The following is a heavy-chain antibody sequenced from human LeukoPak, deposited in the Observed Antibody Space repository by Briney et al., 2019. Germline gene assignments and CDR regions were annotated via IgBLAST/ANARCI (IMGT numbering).Heavy chain of an antibody. CDR1: GGSISSSNW. V-gene: IGHV4-4*02. CDR3: ARESIAAAGTSWDY. J-gene: IGHJ4*02. CDR2: IYHSGST. D-gene: IGHD6-13*01. Sequence: PSETLSLTCAVSGGSISSSNWWSWVRQPPGKGLEWIGEIYHSGSTYYNPSLKSRVTISVDTSKNQFSLKLSSVTAADTAVYYCARESIAAAGTSWDYWGQGTLVTVSS.